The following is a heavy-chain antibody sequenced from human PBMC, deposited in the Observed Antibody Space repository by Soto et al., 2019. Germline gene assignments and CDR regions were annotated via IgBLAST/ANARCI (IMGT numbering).Heavy chain of an antibody. D-gene: IGHD3-16*01. J-gene: IGHJ3*02. V-gene: IGHV2-5*02. CDR2: IYWDDDK. CDR1: GFSLTTTGVG. CDR3: AHIMITFGGIMRKDAFDI. Sequence: QITLKESGPTLVKPTQTLTLTCTFSGFSLTTTGVGVGWIRQPPEKALEWLALIYWDDDKRYSPSLKSRLTIRKDTSKNQVVLTMTNMDPVDTATYYCAHIMITFGGIMRKDAFDIWGQGTVVTVSS.